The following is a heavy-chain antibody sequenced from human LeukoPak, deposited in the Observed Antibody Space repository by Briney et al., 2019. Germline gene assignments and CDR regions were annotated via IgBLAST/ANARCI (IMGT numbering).Heavy chain of an antibody. Sequence: SETLSLTCTVSGGSISSYYWSWIRQPPGKGLEWIGYIYYSGSTNYNPSLKSRVTISVDTSKNQFSLKLSSVTAVDTAVYYCAREVWSAFDIWGQGTMVTVSS. CDR2: IYYSGST. CDR1: GGSISSYY. D-gene: IGHD2-21*01. J-gene: IGHJ3*02. CDR3: AREVWSAFDI. V-gene: IGHV4-59*12.